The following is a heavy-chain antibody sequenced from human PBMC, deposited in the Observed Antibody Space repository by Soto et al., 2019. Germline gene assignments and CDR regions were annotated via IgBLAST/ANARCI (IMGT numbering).Heavy chain of an antibody. CDR3: AREGGDGDYFDY. J-gene: IGHJ4*02. V-gene: IGHV3-33*01. D-gene: IGHD2-21*02. CDR1: GFTFSSYG. Sequence: QVQLVESVGGVVQPGRSLRLSCAASGFTFSSYGMHWVRQAPGKGLEWVAVIWYDGSNKYYADSVKGRFTISRDNSKNTLYLQMNSLRAEDTAVYYCAREGGDGDYFDYWGQGTLVTVSS. CDR2: IWYDGSNK.